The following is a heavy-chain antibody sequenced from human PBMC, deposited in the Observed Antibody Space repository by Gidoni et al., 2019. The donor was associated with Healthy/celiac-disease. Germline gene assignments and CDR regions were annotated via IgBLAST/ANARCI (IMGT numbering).Heavy chain of an antibody. Sequence: QVQLVESGGGVVQPGRSLRLSCAASGFTFSSYGMHWVRQAPGKGLEWVAVISYEGSNKYYADSVKGLFTISRDNSKNTLYLQMNSLRAEDTAVYYCAKDSGRYFDRGGFDYWGQGTLVTVSS. J-gene: IGHJ4*02. CDR1: GFTFSSYG. V-gene: IGHV3-30*18. D-gene: IGHD3-9*01. CDR2: ISYEGSNK. CDR3: AKDSGRYFDRGGFDY.